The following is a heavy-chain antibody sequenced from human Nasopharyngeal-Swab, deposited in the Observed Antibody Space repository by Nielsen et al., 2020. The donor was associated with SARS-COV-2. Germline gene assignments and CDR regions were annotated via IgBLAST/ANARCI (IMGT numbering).Heavy chain of an antibody. V-gene: IGHV4-59*13. CDR2: IYYSGST. J-gene: IGHJ2*01. D-gene: IGHD6-19*01. CDR3: ARTGYSSGWSVGTHYWYFDL. CDR1: GGSISSYY. Sequence: SETLSLTCTVSGGSISSYYWSWIPQPPGKGLEWIGYIYYSGSTHYNPSLNSRVTISVDTSKNQFSLKLSSVTAADTAVYYCARTGYSSGWSVGTHYWYFDLWGRGTLVTVSS.